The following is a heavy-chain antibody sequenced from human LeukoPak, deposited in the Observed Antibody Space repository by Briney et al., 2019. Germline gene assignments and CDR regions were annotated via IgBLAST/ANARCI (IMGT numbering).Heavy chain of an antibody. Sequence: PSETLSLTCTVSGGSISSSSYYWDWIRQSPGKGLEWIGNIYSGGSTYYTPSLKSRATISVDTSKNQFSLKLSSVTAADTAIYFCARHSRSGSGGYENAFDIWGQGTMVTVAS. V-gene: IGHV4-39*01. D-gene: IGHD5-12*01. J-gene: IGHJ3*02. CDR1: GGSISSSSYY. CDR2: IYSGGST. CDR3: ARHSRSGSGGYENAFDI.